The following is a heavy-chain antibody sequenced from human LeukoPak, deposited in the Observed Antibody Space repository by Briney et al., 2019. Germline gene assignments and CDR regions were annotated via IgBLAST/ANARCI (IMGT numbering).Heavy chain of an antibody. CDR3: AREGRTIFGVVIMPYYYYYMDV. Sequence: SETLSLTCTVSGGSISSSSYYWGWIRQPPGKGLEWIGRIYTSGSTNYNPSLKSRVTISVDTSKNQFSLKLSSVTAADTAVYYCAREGRTIFGVVIMPYYYYYMDVWGKGTTVTVSS. D-gene: IGHD3-3*01. CDR1: GGSISSSSYY. CDR2: IYTSGST. J-gene: IGHJ6*03. V-gene: IGHV4-61*02.